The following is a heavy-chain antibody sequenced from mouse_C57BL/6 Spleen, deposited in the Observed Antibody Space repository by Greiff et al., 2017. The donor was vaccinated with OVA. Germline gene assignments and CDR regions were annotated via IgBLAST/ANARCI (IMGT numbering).Heavy chain of an antibody. CDR1: GYTFTSYW. V-gene: IGHV1-52*01. J-gene: IGHJ3*01. D-gene: IGHD2-2*01. CDR2: IDPSDSET. Sequence: QVQLQQPGAELVRPGSSVKLSCKASGYTFTSYWMHWVKQRPIQGLEWIGNIDPSDSETHYNQKFKDKATLTVDKSSSTAYMQLSSLTSEDSAVYYCARGMVTTGAWFAYWGQGTLVTVSA. CDR3: ARGMVTTGAWFAY.